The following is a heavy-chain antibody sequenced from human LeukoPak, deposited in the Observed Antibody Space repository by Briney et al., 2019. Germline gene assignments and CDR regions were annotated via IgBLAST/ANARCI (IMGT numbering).Heavy chain of an antibody. CDR1: AFSFSGSA. CDR3: TRLGGGDAFDI. V-gene: IGHV3-73*01. Sequence: GGSLRLSCAASAFSFSGSALHWVRQAPGKGLEWVGRIRSKANGYTTAYGVSMKGRFTISRDDSKRTAYVQMNSLKIEDTAVYYCTRLGGGDAFDIWGPGTMVTVSS. J-gene: IGHJ3*02. CDR2: IRSKANGYTT.